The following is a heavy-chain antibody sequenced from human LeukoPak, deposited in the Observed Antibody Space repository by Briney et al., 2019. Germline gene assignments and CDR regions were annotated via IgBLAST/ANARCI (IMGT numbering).Heavy chain of an antibody. Sequence: PGGSLRLSCAASGFTFSSYSMNWVRQAPGKGLEWVSDISSSSSTIYYADSVKGRFTISRDNAKNSLYLQMNSLRAEDTAVYYCARGGYSYGCGDYWGQGTLVTVSS. J-gene: IGHJ4*02. D-gene: IGHD5-18*01. CDR1: GFTFSSYS. CDR2: ISSSSSTI. V-gene: IGHV3-48*01. CDR3: ARGGYSYGCGDY.